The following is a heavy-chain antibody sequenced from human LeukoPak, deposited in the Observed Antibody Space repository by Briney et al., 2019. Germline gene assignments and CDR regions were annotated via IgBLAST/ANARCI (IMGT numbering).Heavy chain of an antibody. CDR3: AKSRNTTNYYYRMDV. J-gene: IGHJ6*02. Sequence: GGSLRLSCAASGFTFSNFPMHWLRQAPGTGLEYVSAISSNGGSTYYANSVKGRFTISRDNSKNTLYLQMGSLRAEDMALYYCAKSRNTTNYYYRMDVGGQGTTVTVSS. V-gene: IGHV3-64*01. D-gene: IGHD2-8*01. CDR2: ISSNGGST. CDR1: GFTFSNFP.